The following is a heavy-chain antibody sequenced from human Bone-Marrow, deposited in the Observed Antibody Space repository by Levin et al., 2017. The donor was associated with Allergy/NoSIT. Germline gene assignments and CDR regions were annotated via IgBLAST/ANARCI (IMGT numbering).Heavy chain of an antibody. D-gene: IGHD1-26*01. CDR2: IKQDGSEK. J-gene: IGHJ3*01. Sequence: PSGGSLRLSCAASGFSFSSYWMSWVRQAPGKGLEWVANIKQDGSEKYYVDSVRGRFTISRDNAKNSLYLQMHSLRAEDTAVYYCAGPSGIAYTGSHGDAFDVWGQGTMVTVSS. CDR3: AGPSGIAYTGSHGDAFDV. V-gene: IGHV3-7*01. CDR1: GFSFSSYW.